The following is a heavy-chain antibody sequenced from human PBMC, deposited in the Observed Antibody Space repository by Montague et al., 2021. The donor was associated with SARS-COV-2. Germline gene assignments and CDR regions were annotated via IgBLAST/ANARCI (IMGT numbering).Heavy chain of an antibody. D-gene: IGHD3-3*01. V-gene: IGHV4-34*01. J-gene: IGHJ3*01. CDR3: ARAQVTIFGVLIMLPAAGAVDV. CDR2: INHSGSS. CDR1: GGSFTGYY. Sequence: SETLSLTCAVYGGSFTGYYWTWIRQPPGKGLERIGEINHSGSSNYNPSLESRVTMSVDTSKNQFSLRLNSVSAADTAVYYCARAQVTIFGVLIMLPAAGAVDVWGQGTTVTVSS.